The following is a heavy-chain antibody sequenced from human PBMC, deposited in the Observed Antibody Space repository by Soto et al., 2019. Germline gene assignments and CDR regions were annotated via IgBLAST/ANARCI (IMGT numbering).Heavy chain of an antibody. J-gene: IGHJ4*02. CDR3: VRDLGTNSDD. CDR2: IYFSGST. Sequence: QLQLQESGSGLVKPSQTLSLTCAVSGASISSGGHSWSWVRQPPGKGLEWVGYIYFSGSTYYNPSLRSRVIISVDRSKNQFSLKLSSVTAADTAVYCCVRDLGTNSDDWGQGTLVTVSS. CDR1: GASISSGGHS. D-gene: IGHD2-8*01. V-gene: IGHV4-30-2*01.